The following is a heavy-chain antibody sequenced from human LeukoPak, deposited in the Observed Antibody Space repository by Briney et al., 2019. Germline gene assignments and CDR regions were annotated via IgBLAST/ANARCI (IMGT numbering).Heavy chain of an antibody. J-gene: IGHJ4*02. V-gene: IGHV1-2*02. CDR2: INPNSGGT. Sequence: ASVKVSCKASGYTFTGYYIHWVRQAPGQGLEWMGWINPNSGGTNYAQKFQGRVTMTRDTSISTAYTELSGLTSDDTAVYYCARDAIVRDYSNSDYWGQGTLVTVSS. CDR3: ARDAIVRDYSNSDY. D-gene: IGHD4-11*01. CDR1: GYTFTGYY.